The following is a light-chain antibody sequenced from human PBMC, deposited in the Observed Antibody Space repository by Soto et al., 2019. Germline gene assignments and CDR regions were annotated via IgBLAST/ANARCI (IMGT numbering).Light chain of an antibody. Sequence: DIQMTQSPSALSASLGDRVTITCRASQRINNYLNWYQQKPGKAPKPLIYAASSLQSGVPSRFTGSGSGTDFTLTISSLQPEDFATYYCHQSYSLPEAFGQGTKVDI. CDR1: QRINNY. CDR2: AAS. CDR3: HQSYSLPEA. J-gene: IGKJ1*01. V-gene: IGKV1-39*01.